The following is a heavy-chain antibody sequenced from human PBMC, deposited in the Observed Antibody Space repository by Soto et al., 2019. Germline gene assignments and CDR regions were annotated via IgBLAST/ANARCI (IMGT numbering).Heavy chain of an antibody. J-gene: IGHJ6*02. CDR2: ISGSSRVI. D-gene: IGHD1-26*01. V-gene: IGHV3-48*02. CDR1: GFTFSTHG. CDR3: ARSIEAARDGMDV. Sequence: PWGPLRLSCTAYGFTFSTHGVNWVRQAPGKGLEWVSYISGSSRVIYHANTVKGRFTISRDNAENSLYLQMNSLRDEDTAVYYCARSIEAARDGMDVWGQGTTGTVSS.